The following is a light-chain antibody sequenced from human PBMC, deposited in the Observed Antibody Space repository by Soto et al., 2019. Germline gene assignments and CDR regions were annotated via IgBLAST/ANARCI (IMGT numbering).Light chain of an antibody. CDR1: QSISSW. V-gene: IGKV1-39*01. Sequence: DIQMTQSPSTQSPSVGDRVTITCRASQSISSWLAWYQQKPGKAPKLLIYAASSLQSGVPSRFSGSGSETDFTLTISSLQPEDIATYSCQQSYSTTWTFGQRTKVDI. CDR2: AAS. CDR3: QQSYSTTWT. J-gene: IGKJ1*01.